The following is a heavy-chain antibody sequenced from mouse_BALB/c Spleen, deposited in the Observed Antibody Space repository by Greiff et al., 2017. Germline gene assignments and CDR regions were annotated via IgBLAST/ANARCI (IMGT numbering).Heavy chain of an antibody. CDR2: ISYSGST. Sequence: EVQRVESGPGLVKPSQSLSLTCTVTGYSITSDYAWNWIRQFPGNKLEWMGYISYSGSTSYNPSLKSRISITRDTSKNQFFLQLNSVTTEDTATYYCARKPVRTGVAYWGQGTLVTVSA. D-gene: IGHD2-2*01. CDR1: GYSITSDYA. J-gene: IGHJ3*01. V-gene: IGHV3-2*02. CDR3: ARKPVRTGVAY.